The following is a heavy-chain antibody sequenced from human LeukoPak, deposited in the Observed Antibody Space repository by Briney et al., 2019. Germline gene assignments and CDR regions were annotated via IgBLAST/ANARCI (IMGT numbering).Heavy chain of an antibody. J-gene: IGHJ3*02. CDR3: ARAGYCSGGSCYWDDHAFDI. CDR2: INHSGST. Sequence: SETLSLTCTVSGGSISSSSYYWSWIRQPPGKGLEWIGEINHSGSTNYNPSLKSRVTISVDTSKNQFSLKLSSVTAADTAVYYCARAGYCSGGSCYWDDHAFDIWGQGTMVTVSS. CDR1: GGSISSSSYY. D-gene: IGHD2-15*01. V-gene: IGHV4-39*07.